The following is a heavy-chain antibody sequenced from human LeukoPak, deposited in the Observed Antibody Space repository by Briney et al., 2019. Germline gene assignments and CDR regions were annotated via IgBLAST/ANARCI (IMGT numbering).Heavy chain of an antibody. CDR3: ARGGHSSSYFWIF. V-gene: IGHV3-7*04. CDR2: IKQDGSEK. CDR1: GFTFSSSW. Sequence: PGGSLRLSCAASGFTFSSSWMTWVRQAPGKGLEWVANIKQDGSEKYYVDSVKGRFTISRDNAKNSLYLQMSSLRAEDTAVYYCARGGHSSSYFWIFWGQGTLVTVSS. J-gene: IGHJ4*02. D-gene: IGHD6-13*01.